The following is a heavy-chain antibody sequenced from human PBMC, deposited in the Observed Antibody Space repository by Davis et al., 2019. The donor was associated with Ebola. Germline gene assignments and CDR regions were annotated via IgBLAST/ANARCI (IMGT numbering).Heavy chain of an antibody. CDR3: ASRTQSDYGMDV. V-gene: IGHV3-33*01. Sequence: PGGSLRLSCAASGFTFSSYGMHWVRQAPGKGLEWVAVIWYDGSNKYYADSVKGRFTISRDNSKNTLYLQMNSLRAEDTAVYYCASRTQSDYGMDVWGQGTTVIVS. CDR1: GFTFSSYG. J-gene: IGHJ6*02. CDR2: IWYDGSNK. D-gene: IGHD1-1*01.